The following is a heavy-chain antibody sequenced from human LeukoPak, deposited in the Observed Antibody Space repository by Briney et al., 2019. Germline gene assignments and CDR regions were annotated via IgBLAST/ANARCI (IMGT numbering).Heavy chain of an antibody. CDR2: IWYDGSNK. Sequence: GRSLRLSCAASGFTFSSYGMHWVRQAPGKGLEWVAVIWYDGSNKFYADSVKGRFTISRDNSKNTLYLQMNSVRAEDTAVYYCARETTTLDYWGQGTLVTVSS. CDR3: ARETTTLDY. D-gene: IGHD1-26*01. J-gene: IGHJ4*02. V-gene: IGHV3-33*01. CDR1: GFTFSSYG.